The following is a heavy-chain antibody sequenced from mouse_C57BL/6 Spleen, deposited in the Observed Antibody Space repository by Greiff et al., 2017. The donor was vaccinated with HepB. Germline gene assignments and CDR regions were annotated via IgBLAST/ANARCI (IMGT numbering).Heavy chain of an antibody. CDR2: YPGSGNTY. V-gene: IGHV1-83*01. J-gene: IGHJ2*01. D-gene: IGHD2-4*01. CDR1: YTFNDYYM. Sequence: VQLKESGPELVKPGASVKMSCKASGYTFNDYYMHWVKQKPGKGLEWIGEIYPGSGNTYYNEKFKGKATLTADTSSSTAYMQLSSLTSEDSAVYFLYDYYYWGQGTTLTVSS. CDR3: DYYY.